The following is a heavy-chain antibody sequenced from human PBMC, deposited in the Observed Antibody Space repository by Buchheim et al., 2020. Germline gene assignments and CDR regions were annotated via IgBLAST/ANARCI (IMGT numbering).Heavy chain of an antibody. CDR2: INHSGST. CDR1: GGSFSGYY. D-gene: IGHD2-2*01. V-gene: IGHV4-34*01. Sequence: QVQLQQWGAGLLKPSETLSLTCAVYGGSFSGYYWSWIRQPPGKGLEWIGEINHSGSTNYNPSLKSRVTISVDTSKNQFSLKLSSVTAADTAVYYCVRVGGYCSSTSCPDYYYYYYMDVWGKGTT. J-gene: IGHJ6*03. CDR3: VRVGGYCSSTSCPDYYYYYYMDV.